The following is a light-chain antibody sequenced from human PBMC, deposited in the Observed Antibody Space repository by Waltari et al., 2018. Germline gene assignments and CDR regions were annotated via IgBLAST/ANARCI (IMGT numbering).Light chain of an antibody. CDR2: GAT. V-gene: IGLV2-23*01. CDR3: FSFVAANSFV. J-gene: IGLJ1*01. CDR1: SNDIGNYDL. Sequence: QSALTQPVSVSGSPGQSITLSCTGTSNDIGNYDLVSWYQQRPGEAPKLLMYGATKRPSGVSNRFSGSKSGKTASLTISGLQTEDEADYYCFSFVAANSFVVGPGTKVTVL.